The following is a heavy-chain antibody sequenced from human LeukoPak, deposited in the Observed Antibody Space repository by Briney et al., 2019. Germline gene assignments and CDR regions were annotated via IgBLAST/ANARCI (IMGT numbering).Heavy chain of an antibody. V-gene: IGHV1-69*05. D-gene: IGHD3-3*01. Sequence: SVKVSCKASGGTFSSYAISWVRQAPGQGLEWMGRIIPIFGTANYAQKFQGRVTITTDEPTSTAYMELSSLRSEDTAVYYCASGRLGRFLEWPYNWFDPWGQGTLVTVSS. CDR1: GGTFSSYA. CDR2: IIPIFGTA. J-gene: IGHJ5*02. CDR3: ASGRLGRFLEWPYNWFDP.